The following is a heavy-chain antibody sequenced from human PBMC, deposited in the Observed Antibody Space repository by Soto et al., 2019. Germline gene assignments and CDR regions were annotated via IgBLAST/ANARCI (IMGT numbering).Heavy chain of an antibody. D-gene: IGHD2-21*02. CDR3: AREPYGDSQYFDY. V-gene: IGHV3-30*04. J-gene: IGHJ4*02. Sequence: QVQLVEPGGGMAQAGTSLRLSCTGSGFTFNSVSQHWVRQGPDKGLEWVAVVSFDGKVTYYADSVKGRFTVSRDISKNTIYLQANSLRPEDTAVYYCAREPYGDSQYFDYWGQGTPVTVSS. CDR2: VSFDGKVT. CDR1: GFTFNSVS.